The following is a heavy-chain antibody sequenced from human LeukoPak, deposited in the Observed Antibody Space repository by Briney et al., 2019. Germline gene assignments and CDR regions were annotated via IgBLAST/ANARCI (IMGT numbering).Heavy chain of an antibody. CDR2: MNPNSGNT. Sequence: ASVKVSCKASGYTFTNYDINWVRQATGQGLEWMGWMNPNSGNTGYAQKFQGRVNMTRNTTISTAYMKLSSLRLEDTAVYYCARNGQQVRYFQHWGQGTLVTVSS. CDR3: ARNGQQVRYFQH. CDR1: GYTFTNYD. V-gene: IGHV1-8*01. J-gene: IGHJ1*01. D-gene: IGHD6-13*01.